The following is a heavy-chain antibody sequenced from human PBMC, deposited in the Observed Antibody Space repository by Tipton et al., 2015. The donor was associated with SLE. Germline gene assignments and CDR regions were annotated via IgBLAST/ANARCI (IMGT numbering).Heavy chain of an antibody. Sequence: TLSLTCTVSGGSISSYYWSWIRQPPGKGLEWIGYIYYSGSTNYNPSLKSRVTITVDTSNDKISLKVTSVTAADTAVYYCARVDDAFDVWGQGTRVTVSS. CDR2: IYYSGST. CDR1: GGSISSYY. J-gene: IGHJ3*01. V-gene: IGHV4-59*12. CDR3: ARVDDAFDV.